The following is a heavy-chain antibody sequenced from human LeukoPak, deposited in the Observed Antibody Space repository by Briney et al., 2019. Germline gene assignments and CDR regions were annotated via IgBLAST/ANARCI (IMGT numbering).Heavy chain of an antibody. J-gene: IGHJ4*02. CDR1: GGTFSNYG. Sequence: ASVKVSCKASGGTFSNYGISWVRQAPGQGLEWMGWISAYNGNTNYAQKLQGRVTMTTDTSTSTAYMELRSLRSDDTAVYYCARVWFGELLFPPGYWGQGTLVTVSS. V-gene: IGHV1-18*01. CDR3: ARVWFGELLFPPGY. D-gene: IGHD3-10*01. CDR2: ISAYNGNT.